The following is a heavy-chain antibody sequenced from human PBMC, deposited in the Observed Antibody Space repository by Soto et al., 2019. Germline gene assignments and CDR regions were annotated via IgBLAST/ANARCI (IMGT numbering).Heavy chain of an antibody. D-gene: IGHD3-9*01. Sequence: QITLKESGPTLVKPTQTLTLTCTFSGFSLSTSGVGVGWIRQPPGKALEWLALIYWDDDKRYSPSLKSRLTIPKDTSKNLVVLTMTNMDPVDTATYYCAHRRVRYFDWFDAFDIWGQGTMVTVSS. J-gene: IGHJ3*02. CDR3: AHRRVRYFDWFDAFDI. V-gene: IGHV2-5*02. CDR2: IYWDDDK. CDR1: GFSLSTSGVG.